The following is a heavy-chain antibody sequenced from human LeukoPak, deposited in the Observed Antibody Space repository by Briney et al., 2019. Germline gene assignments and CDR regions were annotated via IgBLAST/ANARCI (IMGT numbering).Heavy chain of an antibody. D-gene: IGHD3-3*01. CDR2: INHSGST. Sequence: SETLSLTCAVYGGSFSGYYWSWIRQPPGKGLEWIGEINHSGSTNYNPSLKSRVTISVDTSKNLFSLKLSSVTAADTAVYYCARRRITIFGVVIRPQFDYWGQGTLVTVSS. CDR3: ARRRITIFGVVIRPQFDY. J-gene: IGHJ4*02. CDR1: GGSFSGYY. V-gene: IGHV4-34*01.